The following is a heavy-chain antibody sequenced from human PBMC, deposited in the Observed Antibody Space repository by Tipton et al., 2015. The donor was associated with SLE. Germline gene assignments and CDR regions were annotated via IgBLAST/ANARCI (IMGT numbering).Heavy chain of an antibody. CDR1: GFTFSSYA. V-gene: IGHV3-30*04. Sequence: SLRLSCAASGFTFSSYAMHWVRQAPGKGLEWVAVISYDGSNKYYADSVKGRLTISRDNSKNTLYLQMNSLRAEDTAVYYCARDGHYDSSGYDAFDIWGQGTMVTVSS. D-gene: IGHD3-22*01. J-gene: IGHJ3*02. CDR3: ARDGHYDSSGYDAFDI. CDR2: ISYDGSNK.